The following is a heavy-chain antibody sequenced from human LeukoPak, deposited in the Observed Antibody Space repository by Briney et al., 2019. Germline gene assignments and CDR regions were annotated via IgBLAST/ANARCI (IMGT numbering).Heavy chain of an antibody. J-gene: IGHJ4*02. CDR2: VWYDGSKK. V-gene: IGHV3-33*03. CDR1: GFTFSNYG. CDR3: ASITLDYGGNWYFDY. D-gene: IGHD4-23*01. Sequence: GRSLRLSCVASGFTFSNYGMHWVRQAPGKGLEWVAIVWYDGSKKYYADSVKGRFTISRDNSKNTLYLQMNSLRAEDTAVYYCASITLDYGGNWYFDYWGQGTLVTVSS.